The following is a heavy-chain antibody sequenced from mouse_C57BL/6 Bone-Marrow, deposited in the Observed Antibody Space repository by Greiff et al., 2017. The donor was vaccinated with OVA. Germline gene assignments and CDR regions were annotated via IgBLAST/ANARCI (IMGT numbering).Heavy chain of an antibody. J-gene: IGHJ1*03. Sequence: QAQLQQPGAELVKPGASVKMSCKASGYTFTSYWITWVKQRPGQGLEWIGDIYPGSGSTNYNEKFKSKATLTVDTSSSTAYMQLSSLTSEDSAVYYCARDLTVVATKYFDVWGTGTTVTVSS. CDR2: IYPGSGST. CDR1: GYTFTSYW. D-gene: IGHD1-1*01. V-gene: IGHV1-55*01. CDR3: ARDLTVVATKYFDV.